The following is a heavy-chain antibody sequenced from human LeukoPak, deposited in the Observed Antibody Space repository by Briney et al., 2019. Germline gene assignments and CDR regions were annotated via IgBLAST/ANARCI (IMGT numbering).Heavy chain of an antibody. Sequence: SETLSLTCAVYGGSFSGYYWSWIRQPPGKGLEWIGEINHSGSTNYNPSLKSRVTISVDTSKNQFSLKLSSVTAADTAVYYCARVSYSSWYYFDYWGQGTLVTVSS. D-gene: IGHD6-13*01. J-gene: IGHJ4*02. CDR1: GGSFSGYY. V-gene: IGHV4-34*01. CDR2: INHSGST. CDR3: ARVSYSSWYYFDY.